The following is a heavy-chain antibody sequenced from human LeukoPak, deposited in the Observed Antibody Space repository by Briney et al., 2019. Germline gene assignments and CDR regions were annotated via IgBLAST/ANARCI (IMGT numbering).Heavy chain of an antibody. CDR1: GFTFSSYE. Sequence: GGSLRLSCAASGFTFSSYEMNWVRQAPGKGLEWISYISSSGSTIYYADSVKGRFTISRDNAKNTLYLQMNSLRAEDTALYYCARDLNYNLDFWGQGTLVTVSS. J-gene: IGHJ4*02. V-gene: IGHV3-48*03. CDR3: ARDLNYNLDF. CDR2: ISSSGSTI. D-gene: IGHD5-24*01.